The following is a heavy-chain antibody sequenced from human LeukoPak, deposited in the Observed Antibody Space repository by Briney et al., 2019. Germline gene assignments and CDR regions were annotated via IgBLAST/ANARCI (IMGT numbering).Heavy chain of an antibody. J-gene: IGHJ5*02. V-gene: IGHV3-23*01. D-gene: IGHD5-18*01. CDR3: AKLRGYRQGWFDP. Sequence: GGSLRLSCAAFGFTFSSYAMSWVRQAPGKGLEWVSAISGSGGSTYYADSVKGRFTISRDNSKNTLYLQMNSLGAEDTAVYYWAKLRGYRQGWFDPWGQGTLVTVSS. CDR2: ISGSGGST. CDR1: GFTFSSYA.